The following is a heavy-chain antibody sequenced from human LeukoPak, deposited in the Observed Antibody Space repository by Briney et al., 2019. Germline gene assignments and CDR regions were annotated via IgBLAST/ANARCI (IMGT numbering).Heavy chain of an antibody. CDR3: AKDRAYCGGDCPHYFDY. Sequence: GGSLRLSCAASGFTFSSYGMHWVRQAPGKGLEWVAFIRYDGSNKYYADSVKGRFTISRDNSKNTLYLQMNSLRAEDTAVYYCAKDRAYCGGDCPHYFDYWGQGTLVTVSS. CDR1: GFTFSSYG. J-gene: IGHJ4*02. D-gene: IGHD2-21*01. V-gene: IGHV3-30*02. CDR2: IRYDGSNK.